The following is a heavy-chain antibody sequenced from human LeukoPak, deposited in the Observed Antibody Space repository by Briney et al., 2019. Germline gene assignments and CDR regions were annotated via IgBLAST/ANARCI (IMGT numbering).Heavy chain of an antibody. Sequence: GGSLRLSCAASGFTFSNYAMSWVRQAPGKGLEWVSAIIGSGGSTYYADSVKGRFTISRDNSKNTLYLQMNSLRVEDTAVYYCAKGYSYGYLNWFDPWGQGTLVTVSS. D-gene: IGHD5-18*01. CDR3: AKGYSYGYLNWFDP. CDR1: GFTFSNYA. CDR2: IIGSGGST. J-gene: IGHJ5*02. V-gene: IGHV3-23*01.